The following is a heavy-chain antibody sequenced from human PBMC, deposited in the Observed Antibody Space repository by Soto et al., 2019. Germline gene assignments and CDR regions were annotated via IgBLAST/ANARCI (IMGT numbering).Heavy chain of an antibody. V-gene: IGHV3-30*18. CDR2: ISYDGSHK. D-gene: IGHD2-15*01. J-gene: IGHJ4*02. Sequence: PGGSLRLSCAGSGFTFSNYGLHWVRQAPGKGLEWVAVISYDGSHKYYADSVKGRFTISRDNSNNMLYLQMDSLRTEDTTVYYCGKAGPPGYCSLGGGPPGGAYGAKGTLVPVSS. CDR1: GFTFSNYG. CDR3: GKAGPPGYCSLGGGPPGGAY.